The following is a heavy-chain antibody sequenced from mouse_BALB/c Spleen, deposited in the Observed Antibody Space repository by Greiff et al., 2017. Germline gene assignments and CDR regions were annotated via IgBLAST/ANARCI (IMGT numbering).Heavy chain of an antibody. CDR3: ARSGYGVRVYYFDY. CDR1: GYTFTDYN. V-gene: IGHV1-18*01. J-gene: IGHJ2*01. CDR2: INPNNGGT. D-gene: IGHD2-14*01. Sequence: VQLQQSGPELVKPGASVKIPCKASGYTFTDYNMDWVKQSHGKSLEWIGDINPNNGGTIYNQKFKGKATLTVDKSSSTAYMELRSLTSEDTAVYYCARSGYGVRVYYFDYWGQGTTLTVSS.